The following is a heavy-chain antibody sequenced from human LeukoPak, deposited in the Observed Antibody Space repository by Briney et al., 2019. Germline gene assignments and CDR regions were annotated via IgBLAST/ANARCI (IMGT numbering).Heavy chain of an antibody. Sequence: GGSLRLSCAASGFTFSSYAMSWVRQAPGKGLEWVSVIGGSSTSISHADSVKGRFTISRDNSKNTLFLQMNSLRAEDTAVYYCATLGLGRFFTGEGGYWGQGTLVTVSS. D-gene: IGHD3-3*01. CDR2: IGGSSTSI. CDR3: ATLGLGRFFTGEGGY. V-gene: IGHV3-23*01. J-gene: IGHJ4*02. CDR1: GFTFSSYA.